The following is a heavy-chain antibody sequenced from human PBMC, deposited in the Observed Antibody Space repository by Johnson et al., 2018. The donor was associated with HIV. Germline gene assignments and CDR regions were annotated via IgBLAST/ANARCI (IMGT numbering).Heavy chain of an antibody. CDR2: IYSGGST. CDR1: GFTVSRNY. V-gene: IGHV3-53*02. J-gene: IGHJ3*02. CDR3: AREIIVGPTTSDSDAFDI. Sequence: VQLVETGGGLIQPGGSLRLSCAASGFTVSRNYMSWVRQAPGKGLEWVSVIYSGGSTYYADSVKGRFTISRDNAKNSLYLQMNSLRAEDTAVYYCAREIIVGPTTSDSDAFDIWGQGTIVSVSS. D-gene: IGHD1-26*01.